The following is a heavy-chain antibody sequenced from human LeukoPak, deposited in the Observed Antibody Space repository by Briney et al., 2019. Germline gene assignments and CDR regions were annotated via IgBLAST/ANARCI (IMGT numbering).Heavy chain of an antibody. CDR1: GGSISGYY. D-gene: IGHD3-22*01. CDR3: AREGYDSSGQVDY. V-gene: IGHV4-59*01. J-gene: IGHJ4*02. Sequence: PSETLSLTCTVSGGSISGYYWTWIRQPPGKGLEWIGYIYYSGSTNYHPSLKSRVTLSVDTSKKQFSLKLSSVTAADTAVYYCAREGYDSSGQVDYWGQGTLVTVSS. CDR2: IYYSGST.